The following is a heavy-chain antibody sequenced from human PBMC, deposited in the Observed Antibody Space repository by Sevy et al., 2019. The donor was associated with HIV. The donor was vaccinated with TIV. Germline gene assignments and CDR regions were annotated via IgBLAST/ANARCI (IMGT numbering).Heavy chain of an antibody. Sequence: GGSLRLSCAASAFTFTSYGMHWVRQAPGKGLEWVAFIRYDGSNKYYADSVKGRFTISRDNSKNTLYLQMNSLRAEDTAVYYCAKDLPGTSCYGYFQHWGQGTLVTVSS. CDR2: IRYDGSNK. CDR1: AFTFTSYG. J-gene: IGHJ1*01. CDR3: AKDLPGTSCYGYFQH. D-gene: IGHD2-2*01. V-gene: IGHV3-30*02.